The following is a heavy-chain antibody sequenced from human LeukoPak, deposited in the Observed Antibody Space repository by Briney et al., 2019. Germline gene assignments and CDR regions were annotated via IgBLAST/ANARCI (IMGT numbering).Heavy chain of an antibody. Sequence: GGSLRLSCAASGFTFNNYAMYWVRQAPGKGLEWVAVVCYGGNDKYYTDSVKGRFTISRDNSNNTLFLEMNSLRPDDTGLYYCARDAREWDDWSWFDPWGQGTLVTVSS. J-gene: IGHJ5*02. D-gene: IGHD1-26*01. CDR2: VCYGGNDK. V-gene: IGHV3-30*04. CDR3: ARDAREWDDWSWFDP. CDR1: GFTFNNYA.